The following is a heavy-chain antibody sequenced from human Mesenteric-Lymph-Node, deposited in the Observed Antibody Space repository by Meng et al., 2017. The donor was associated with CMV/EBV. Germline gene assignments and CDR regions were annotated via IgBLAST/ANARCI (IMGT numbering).Heavy chain of an antibody. Sequence: QVQRVQSGAGGKKPGASVRVSCKASGYTFIDYYINWVRQAPGQGLEWMGRINPKTGGRSYAQNFQGRVTMTRDTSINTAYMEVNRLNPDDTAMYYCARDRDTDWYSPFDYWGPGTLVTVSS. V-gene: IGHV1-2*06. D-gene: IGHD3-9*01. J-gene: IGHJ4*02. CDR1: GYTFIDYY. CDR3: ARDRDTDWYSPFDY. CDR2: INPKTGGR.